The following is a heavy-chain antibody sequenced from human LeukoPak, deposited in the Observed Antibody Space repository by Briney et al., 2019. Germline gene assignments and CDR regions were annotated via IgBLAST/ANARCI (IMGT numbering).Heavy chain of an antibody. V-gene: IGHV3-23*01. CDR2: ISGSGGST. J-gene: IGHJ4*02. CDR1: GFTFSSYA. Sequence: PGGSLSLSCAASGFTFSSYAMSWVRQAPEEGLEWLSAISGSGGSTYYADSVKGRFTISRDNSKNTLYLQMNSLRAKATAVHYCANGAELWLWNYWGQGTLVTVSS. D-gene: IGHD5-18*01. CDR3: ANGAELWLWNY.